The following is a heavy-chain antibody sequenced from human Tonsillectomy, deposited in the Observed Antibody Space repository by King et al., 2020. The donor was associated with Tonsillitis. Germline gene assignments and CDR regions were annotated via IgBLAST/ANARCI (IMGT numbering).Heavy chain of an antibody. V-gene: IGHV3-23*04. D-gene: IGHD2-8*01. CDR2: ISGSGGST. J-gene: IGHJ1*01. CDR1: GFTFSSYA. Sequence: VHLVESGGGLVQPGGSLRLSCAASGFTFSSYAISWGRQAPGKGLEGVSAISGSGGSTYYADSVKGRFTISRDHSKNTLYLQMNSLRAEDTAVYYCAKDLIAMPEYFQHWGQGTLVTVSS. CDR3: AKDLIAMPEYFQH.